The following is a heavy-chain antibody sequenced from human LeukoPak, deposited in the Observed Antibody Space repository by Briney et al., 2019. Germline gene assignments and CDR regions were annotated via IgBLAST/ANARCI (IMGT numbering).Heavy chain of an antibody. J-gene: IGHJ5*02. CDR1: GGSISSYY. CDR2: IYYSGST. D-gene: IGHD5-24*01. CDR3: ARDRKDGYSDP. Sequence: PSETLSLTCTVSGGSISSYYWSWIRQPPGKGLEWIGYIYYSGSTNYNPSLKSRVTISVGTSKNQFSLKLSSVTAADTAVYYCARDRKDGYSDPWGQGTLVTVSS. V-gene: IGHV4-59*01.